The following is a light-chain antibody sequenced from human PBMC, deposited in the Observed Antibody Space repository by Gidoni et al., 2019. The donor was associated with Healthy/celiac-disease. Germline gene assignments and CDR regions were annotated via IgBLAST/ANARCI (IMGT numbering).Light chain of an antibody. CDR1: SSDVGGYNY. CDR3: SSYTSSSTRV. V-gene: IGLV2-14*01. J-gene: IGLJ2*01. CDR2: DVS. Sequence: QSALTQPASVSGSPGQSITISCTGTSSDVGGYNYVSCYQQHPGKAPKLMIYDVSNRPSRVSNRFSGSKSGNTASLTISGLQAEDEADYYCSSYTSSSTRVFGGGTKLTVL.